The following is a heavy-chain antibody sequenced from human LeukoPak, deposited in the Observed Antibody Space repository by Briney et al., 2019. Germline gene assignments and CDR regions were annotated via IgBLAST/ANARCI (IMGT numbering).Heavy chain of an antibody. V-gene: IGHV3-9*03. D-gene: IGHD6-13*01. CDR3: AKDSSSWGFDYFDY. CDR1: GFTFDDYA. CDR2: ISWDSGRI. Sequence: PGGSLRLSCAASGFTFDDYAMHWVRQAPGKGLEWVPGISWDSGRIGYADSVKGRFTISRDNAKNSLYLQMNSLRAEDMALYYCAKDSSSWGFDYFDYWGQGTLVTVSS. J-gene: IGHJ4*02.